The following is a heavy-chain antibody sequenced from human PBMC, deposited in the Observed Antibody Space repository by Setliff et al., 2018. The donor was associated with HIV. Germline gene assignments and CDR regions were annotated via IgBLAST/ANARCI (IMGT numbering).Heavy chain of an antibody. V-gene: IGHV4-31*03. CDR2: IYYSGNT. CDR3: ARGGYNGYELPFDG. J-gene: IGHJ4*02. D-gene: IGHD5-12*01. Sequence: PSETLSLTCIVSGASINSGGYYWTWIRQHPGKGLEWIGHIYYSGNTQYNPSLKSRLSTSVDRSQNHLFLRLRSVTAADTAVYYCARGGYNGYELPFDGWGQGTLVTVSS. CDR1: GASINSGGYY.